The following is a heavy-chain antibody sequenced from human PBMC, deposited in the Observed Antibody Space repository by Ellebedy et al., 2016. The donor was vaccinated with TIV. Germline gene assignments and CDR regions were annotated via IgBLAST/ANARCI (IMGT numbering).Heavy chain of an antibody. J-gene: IGHJ3*02. CDR1: GFTFSNAW. Sequence: GESLKISCAASGFTFSNAWMSWVRQAPGKGLEWVGRIKSKNDGGTTDYAAPVKGRFTISRDDSKNTLYLQMNSLKTEDTAVYYCTTAVVVPAAMAFDIWGQGTMVTVSS. CDR3: TTAVVVPAAMAFDI. V-gene: IGHV3-15*01. CDR2: IKSKNDGGTT. D-gene: IGHD2-2*01.